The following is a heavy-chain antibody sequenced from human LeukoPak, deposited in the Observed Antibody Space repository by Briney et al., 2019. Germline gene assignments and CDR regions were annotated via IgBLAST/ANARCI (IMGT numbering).Heavy chain of an antibody. V-gene: IGHV1-46*01. CDR2: INPNGGGT. D-gene: IGHD5-12*01. Sequence: GASVKVSCKASGYTFTSYHMHWVRQAPGQGLEWMGVINPNGGGTTYAQKFQGRVTMTRDMSTTTVYMELSSLRSEDTAVYYCARDPSESGYSGYDDYWGQGTLVTVSS. J-gene: IGHJ4*02. CDR3: ARDPSESGYSGYDDY. CDR1: GYTFTSYH.